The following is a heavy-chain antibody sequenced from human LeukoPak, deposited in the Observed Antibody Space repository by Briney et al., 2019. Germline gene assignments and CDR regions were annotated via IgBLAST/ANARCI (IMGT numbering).Heavy chain of an antibody. J-gene: IGHJ5*02. D-gene: IGHD3-10*01. CDR2: INHSGST. Sequence: SETLSLTCAVYGGSFSGYYWSWIRQPPRKGLEWIGEINHSGSTDYNPSLKSRVTISLDTSKNQFSLKLSSVTAADTAVYYCARLSITMVRGRRNWFDHWGQGTLVTVSS. V-gene: IGHV4-34*01. CDR1: GGSFSGYY. CDR3: ARLSITMVRGRRNWFDH.